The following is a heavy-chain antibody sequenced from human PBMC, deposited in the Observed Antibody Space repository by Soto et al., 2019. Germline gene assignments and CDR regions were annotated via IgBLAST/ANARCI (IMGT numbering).Heavy chain of an antibody. D-gene: IGHD4-17*01. CDR1: GYTFTTYD. CDR2: MNPNSGNT. Sequence: QAQLVQSGAEVKKPGASVKVSCKASGYTFTTYDINWVRQAAGQGPEWMGWMNPNSGNTGYAQKFQGRVTMTRDTSISTAYLELSSLRSEDTAVYSCARGRGGYGDYTDWGQGTLVTVSS. J-gene: IGHJ4*02. V-gene: IGHV1-8*01. CDR3: ARGRGGYGDYTD.